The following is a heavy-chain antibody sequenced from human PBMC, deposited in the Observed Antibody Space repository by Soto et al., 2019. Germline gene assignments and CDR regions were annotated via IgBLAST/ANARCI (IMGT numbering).Heavy chain of an antibody. CDR2: IYLDDDK. Sequence: QITLKESGPTLVKPTQTLTLTCTFSGFSLSTSGVGVGWIRQPPGKALEWLALIYLDDDKRYSTCLKSRHTITKDTSKNQVVLTMTNMDPVDTATYYCAHRPSYCSGGSCYSGFDYWGQGTLVTVSS. D-gene: IGHD2-15*01. CDR1: GFSLSTSGVG. V-gene: IGHV2-5*02. J-gene: IGHJ4*02. CDR3: AHRPSYCSGGSCYSGFDY.